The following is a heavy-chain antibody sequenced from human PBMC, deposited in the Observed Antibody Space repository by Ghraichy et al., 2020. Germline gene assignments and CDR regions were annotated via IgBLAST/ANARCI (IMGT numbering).Heavy chain of an antibody. CDR3: ARRDRYSSSWRYYYYGMDV. CDR1: GGSISSYY. J-gene: IGHJ6*02. V-gene: IGHV4-59*01. Sequence: LNISCTVSGGSISSYYWSWIRQPPGKGLEWIGYIYYSGSTNYNPSLKSRVTISVDTSKNQFSLKLSSVTAADTAVYYCARRDRYSSSWRYYYYGMDVWGQGTTVTVSS. CDR2: IYYSGST. D-gene: IGHD6-13*01.